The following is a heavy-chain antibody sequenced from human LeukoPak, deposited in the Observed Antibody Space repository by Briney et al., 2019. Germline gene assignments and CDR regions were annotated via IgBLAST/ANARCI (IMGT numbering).Heavy chain of an antibody. CDR2: MSSSDDGR. J-gene: IGHJ4*02. D-gene: IGHD2-15*01. Sequence: PGGSLRLSCATSGFSFSSYAMSWVRQAPGKGLEWVSAMSSSDDGRYYAASVRGRLTISRDTSRSTLYLQTNSLRAEDAAVYYCAKAPVTSCRGAFCYPFDYWGQGTLVTVSS. CDR1: GFSFSSYA. CDR3: AKAPVTSCRGAFCYPFDY. V-gene: IGHV3-23*01.